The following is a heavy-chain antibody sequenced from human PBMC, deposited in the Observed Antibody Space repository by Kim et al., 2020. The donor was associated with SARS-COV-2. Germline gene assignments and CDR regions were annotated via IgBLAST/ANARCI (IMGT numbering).Heavy chain of an antibody. CDR2: IVVGSGNT. Sequence: SVKVSCKASGFTFTSSAVQWVRQARGQRLEWIGWIVVGSGNTNYAQKFQERVTITRDMSTSTAYMELSSLRSEDTAVYYCAADLTDSSGCDYWGQGTLVTVSS. CDR1: GFTFTSSA. V-gene: IGHV1-58*01. D-gene: IGHD3-22*01. J-gene: IGHJ4*02. CDR3: AADLTDSSGCDY.